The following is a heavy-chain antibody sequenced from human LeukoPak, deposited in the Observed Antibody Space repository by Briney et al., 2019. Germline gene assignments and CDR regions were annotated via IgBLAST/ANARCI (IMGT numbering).Heavy chain of an antibody. V-gene: IGHV4-59*01. CDR2: IYYSGST. CDR3: ARDSGYSYGYWYY. J-gene: IGHJ4*02. Sequence: RPSETLSLTGTVSGGSISSYYWSWIRQPPGKDLEWIGYIYYSGSTNYNPSLKSRVTISVDTSKNQFSLKLSSVTAADTAVYYCARDSGYSYGYWYYWGQGTLVTVSS. CDR1: GGSISSYY. D-gene: IGHD5-18*01.